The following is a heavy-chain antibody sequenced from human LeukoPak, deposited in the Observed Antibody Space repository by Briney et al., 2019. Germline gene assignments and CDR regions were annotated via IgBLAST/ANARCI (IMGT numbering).Heavy chain of an antibody. V-gene: IGHV4-34*01. CDR2: INHSGST. CDR1: VGSFSGYY. J-gene: IGHJ5*02. CDR3: ARGQSSTMVRAVIITSPSYWFDP. D-gene: IGHD3-10*01. Sequence: SETLSLTCAVYVGSFSGYYWSWIRQPPGKGLEWIGEINHSGSTNYNPSLKSRVTISVDTSKNQFSLKLSSVTAADTAVYYCARGQSSTMVRAVIITSPSYWFDPWGQGTLVTVSS.